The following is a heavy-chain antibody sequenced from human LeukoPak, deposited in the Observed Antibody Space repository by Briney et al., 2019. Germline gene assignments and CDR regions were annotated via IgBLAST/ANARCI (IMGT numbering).Heavy chain of an antibody. V-gene: IGHV3-73*01. J-gene: IGHJ4*02. CDR2: IRSKANSYAT. CDR1: GFTFSGSA. Sequence: GGSLRLSCAASGFTFSGSAMHWVRQASGKGLEWVGRIRSKANSYATAYAASVKGRCTISRDDSKNTAYLQMNSLKTEDTAVYYCTSQKWELLSHFDYWGQGTLVTVSS. CDR3: TSQKWELLSHFDY. D-gene: IGHD1-26*01.